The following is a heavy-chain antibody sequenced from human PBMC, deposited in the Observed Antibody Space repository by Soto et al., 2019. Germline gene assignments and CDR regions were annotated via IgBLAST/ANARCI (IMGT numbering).Heavy chain of an antibody. Sequence: GGSLRLSCAASGFTFSSYGMHWVRQAPGKGLEWVAVISYDGSNKYYADSVKGRFTISRDNSKNTLYLQMNSLRAEDTAVYYCARWEWLRGEAYWGQGTLVTVSS. J-gene: IGHJ4*02. CDR2: ISYDGSNK. CDR1: GFTFSSYG. CDR3: ARWEWLRGEAY. V-gene: IGHV3-30*03. D-gene: IGHD5-12*01.